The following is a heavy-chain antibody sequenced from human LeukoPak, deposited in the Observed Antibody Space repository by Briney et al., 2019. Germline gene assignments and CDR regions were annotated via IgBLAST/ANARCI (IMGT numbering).Heavy chain of an antibody. D-gene: IGHD6-19*01. CDR1: GFTFSSYA. V-gene: IGHV3-23*01. CDR3: AKDPTGGYSSGWYYFDY. Sequence: GGSLRPSCAASGFTFSSYAMSWVRQAPGKGLEWVSAISGSGGSTYYADSVKGRFTISRDNSKNTLYLQMNSLRAEDTAVYYCAKDPTGGYSSGWYYFDYWGQGTLVTVSS. CDR2: ISGSGGST. J-gene: IGHJ4*02.